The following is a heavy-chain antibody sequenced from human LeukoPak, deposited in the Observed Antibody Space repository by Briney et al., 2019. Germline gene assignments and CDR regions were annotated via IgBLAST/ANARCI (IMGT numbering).Heavy chain of an antibody. CDR2: SNTDGTI. J-gene: IGHJ3*01. CDR3: VRDRDYAFDF. Sequence: GGSLRLSCAASGFTFSYYSMNWVRPAPGKGLEWISYSNTDGTISYADSVKGRFTISRDNAENSLYLQMNSLRDEDTAVYFCVRDRDYAFDFWGQGTMVTVSS. CDR1: GFTFSYYS. V-gene: IGHV3-48*02.